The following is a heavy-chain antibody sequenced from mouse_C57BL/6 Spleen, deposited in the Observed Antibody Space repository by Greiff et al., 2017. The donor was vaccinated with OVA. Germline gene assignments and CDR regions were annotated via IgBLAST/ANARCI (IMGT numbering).Heavy chain of an antibody. D-gene: IGHD1-1*01. CDR2: IDPSDSYT. CDR1: GYTFTSYW. V-gene: IGHV1-50*01. Sequence: VQLQQSGAELVKPGASVKLSCKASGYTFTSYWMQWVKQRPGQGLEWIGEIDPSDSYTNYNQKFKGKATLTVDTSSSTAYMQLSSLTSEDSAVYYCAHYYGSSYGYFDYWGQGTTLTVSS. CDR3: AHYYGSSYGYFDY. J-gene: IGHJ2*01.